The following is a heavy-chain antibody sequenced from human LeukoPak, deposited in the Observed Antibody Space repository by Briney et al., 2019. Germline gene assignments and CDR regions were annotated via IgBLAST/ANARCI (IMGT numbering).Heavy chain of an antibody. CDR3: ARSQNYYGSGARFDP. Sequence: ASVKVSCKASGYTSTSYAMHWVRQAPGQRLEWMGWINAGNGNTKYSQKFQGRVTITRDTSASTAYMELSSLRSEDTAVYYCARSQNYYGSGARFDPWGQGTLVTVSS. D-gene: IGHD3-10*01. CDR1: GYTSTSYA. J-gene: IGHJ5*02. CDR2: INAGNGNT. V-gene: IGHV1-3*01.